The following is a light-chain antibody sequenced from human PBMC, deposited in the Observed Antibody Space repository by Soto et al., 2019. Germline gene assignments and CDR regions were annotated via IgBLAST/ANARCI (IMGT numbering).Light chain of an antibody. CDR2: AAS. CDR1: QTISSW. Sequence: DIQMTQSPSTLSASVRDRVTITCRASQTISSWLAWYQQKPGEAPKLLIYAASTLVSGVSSRFSGSGSVTEFSLTINSLQPEDFATYYCQQYKSSLRSFGQGTKVEIK. CDR3: QQYKSSLRS. J-gene: IGKJ1*01. V-gene: IGKV1-5*01.